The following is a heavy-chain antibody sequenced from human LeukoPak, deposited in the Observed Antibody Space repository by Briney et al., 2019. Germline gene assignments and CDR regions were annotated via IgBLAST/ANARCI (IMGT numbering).Heavy chain of an antibody. CDR3: ARLGGQQWLGHADY. Sequence: GESLKISCKGSGYSFSNYWVGWVRQMPGKGLEWMGLIYPADSDTRYSPSFQGQVTISADKSISTAYLQWSSLKASDTAMYYCARLGGQQWLGHADYWGQGTLVTVSS. CDR1: GYSFSNYW. J-gene: IGHJ4*02. CDR2: IYPADSDT. V-gene: IGHV5-51*01. D-gene: IGHD6-19*01.